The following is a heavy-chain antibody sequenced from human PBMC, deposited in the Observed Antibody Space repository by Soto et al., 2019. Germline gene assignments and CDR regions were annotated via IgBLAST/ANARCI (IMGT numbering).Heavy chain of an antibody. D-gene: IGHD6-13*01. CDR3: ARIVSSRSWDRNWFDP. V-gene: IGHV3-7*01. Sequence: EVQLVESGGGLVQPGGSLRLSCAASGFTFSSYWMSWVRQAPGKGLEWVADIKKDGSEKYYVDSVKGRFTISRDNAKNSVYPQRNNQSSEDASVYYCARIVSSRSWDRNWFDPWGQGTLVTVSS. CDR2: IKKDGSEK. CDR1: GFTFSSYW. J-gene: IGHJ5*02.